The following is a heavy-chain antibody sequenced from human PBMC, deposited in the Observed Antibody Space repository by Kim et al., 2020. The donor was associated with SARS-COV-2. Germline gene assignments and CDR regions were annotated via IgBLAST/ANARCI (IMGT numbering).Heavy chain of an antibody. D-gene: IGHD1-26*01. V-gene: IGHV3-9*01. CDR3: AKISSGSYYEYYFDY. Sequence: ADSVKGRFTTSRDNAKNSLYLQMNSLRAEDTALYYCAKISSGSYYEYYFDYWGQGTLVTVSS. J-gene: IGHJ4*02.